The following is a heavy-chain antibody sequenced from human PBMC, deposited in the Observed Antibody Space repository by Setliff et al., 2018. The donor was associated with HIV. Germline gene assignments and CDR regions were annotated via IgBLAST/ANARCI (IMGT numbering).Heavy chain of an antibody. V-gene: IGHV1-69*13. CDR3: APIDPFPHDYSNSSFDY. D-gene: IGHD4-4*01. J-gene: IGHJ4*02. CDR2: IIPIFGTA. CDR1: GGTFSSYA. Sequence: SVKVSFKASGGTFSSYAISWVRQAPGQGLEWMGGIIPIFGTANYAQKFQGRVTITADESTSTAYMELSSLRSEDTAVYYCAPIDPFPHDYSNSSFDYWGQGTLVTVSS.